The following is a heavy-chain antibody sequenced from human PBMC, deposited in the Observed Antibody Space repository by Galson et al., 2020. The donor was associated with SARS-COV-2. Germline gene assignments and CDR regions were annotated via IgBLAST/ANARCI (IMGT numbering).Heavy chain of an antibody. D-gene: IGHD4-17*01. CDR2: IRSKAYRGTT. Sequence: GESLKISCTASGFTFGDYAMSWFRQAPGKGLEWVGFIRSKAYRGTTAYAASVKGRFTISRDDSNSIAYLQMNSLKTEDTAVYYCTRVGETTVTTGWFDPWGQGTLVTASS. CDR1: GFTFGDYA. V-gene: IGHV3-49*03. CDR3: TRVGETTVTTGWFDP. J-gene: IGHJ5*02.